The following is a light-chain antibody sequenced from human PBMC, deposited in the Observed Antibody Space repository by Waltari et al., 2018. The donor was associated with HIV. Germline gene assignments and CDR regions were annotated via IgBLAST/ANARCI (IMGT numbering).Light chain of an antibody. CDR2: GNS. V-gene: IGLV1-40*01. J-gene: IGLJ2*01. CDR1: SSNIGAGFD. Sequence: QSVLTQPPSVSGAPGQSVTPSCTGSSSNIGAGFDVYWYQQLPGTAPKLLIYGNSNRPSGVPDRFSGSKSGTSASLAITGLQAEDEADYYCQSYDASLSGVIFGGGTELTVL. CDR3: QSYDASLSGVI.